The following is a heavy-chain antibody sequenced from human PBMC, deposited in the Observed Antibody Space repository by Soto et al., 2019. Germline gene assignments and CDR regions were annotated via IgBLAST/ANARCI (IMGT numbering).Heavy chain of an antibody. V-gene: IGHV3-33*01. CDR1: GFTFSSYG. Sequence: PGGSLRLSCAASGFTFSSYGMHWVRQAPGKGLEWVAVIWYDGSNKYYADSVKGRFTISRDNSKNTLYLQMNSLRAEDTAVYYCARDLHFARRYLTDRPGQVYYYYGMDVWGQGTTVTSP. CDR2: IWYDGSNK. CDR3: ARDLHFARRYLTDRPGQVYYYYGMDV. J-gene: IGHJ6*02. D-gene: IGHD3-9*01.